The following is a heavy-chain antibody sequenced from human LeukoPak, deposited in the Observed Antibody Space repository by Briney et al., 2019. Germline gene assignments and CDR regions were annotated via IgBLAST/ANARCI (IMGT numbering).Heavy chain of an antibody. CDR1: GGSISINEYL. J-gene: IGHJ6*03. CDR3: ARASEGYYYYYMDV. V-gene: IGHV4-39*07. D-gene: IGHD1-14*01. Sequence: PSETLSLTCAVSGGSISINEYLWAWLRPSPGKGLEWIGSVSYRGDTYYNPSLKSRVTISVDTSKNQFSLKLSSVTAADTAVYYCARASEGYYYYYMDVWGKGTTVTISS. CDR2: VSYRGDT.